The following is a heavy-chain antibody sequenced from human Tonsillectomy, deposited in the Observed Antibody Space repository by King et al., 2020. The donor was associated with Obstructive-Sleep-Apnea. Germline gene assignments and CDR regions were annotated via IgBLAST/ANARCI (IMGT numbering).Heavy chain of an antibody. CDR3: ARGNEFWVRGVIYPQDAFDI. CDR2: IYHSGST. Sequence: QLQESGSGLVKPSQTMSLTCAVSGGSISSGGYCWSWIRQPPGKGLEWIWYIYHSGSTYYNPSLNIRVNISVDRSKNQFSLKLSSLTAADTAVYYCARGNEFWVRGVIYPQDAFDIWGQGTMVTVSS. J-gene: IGHJ3*02. D-gene: IGHD3-10*01. CDR1: GGSISSGGYC. V-gene: IGHV4-30-2*01.